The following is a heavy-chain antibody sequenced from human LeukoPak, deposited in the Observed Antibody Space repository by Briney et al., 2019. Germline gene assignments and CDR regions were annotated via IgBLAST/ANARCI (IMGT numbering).Heavy chain of an antibody. J-gene: IGHJ4*02. CDR3: ARGETPRNYFDY. CDR2: IIPIFGTA. V-gene: IGHV1-69*05. Sequence: SVNLSFKASGGTFTSYAISWVRQAPGQGLEWMGGIIPIFGTANYAQKFQGRVTITTDESTSTAYMELSSLRSEDTAVYYCARGETPRNYFDYWGQGTLVTVSS. CDR1: GGTFTSYA.